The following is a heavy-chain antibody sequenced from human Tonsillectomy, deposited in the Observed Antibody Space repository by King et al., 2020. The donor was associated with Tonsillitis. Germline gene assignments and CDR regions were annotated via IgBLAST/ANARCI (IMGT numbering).Heavy chain of an antibody. Sequence: VQLVESGGGVVQPGRSLRLSCAASGFTFSSYGMHWVRQAPGKGLEWVAVISYDGSNKYFADSVKGRFTISRDNSKNTLYLQMNSLTAEDTAVYYCASTMVRVAPWGYFDYWGQGTLVAFSS. CDR2: ISYDGSNK. CDR3: ASTMVRVAPWGYFDY. CDR1: GFTFSSYG. D-gene: IGHD3-10*01. V-gene: IGHV3-30*03. J-gene: IGHJ4*02.